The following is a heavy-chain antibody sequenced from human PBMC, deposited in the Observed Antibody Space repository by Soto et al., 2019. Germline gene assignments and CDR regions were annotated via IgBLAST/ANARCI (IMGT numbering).Heavy chain of an antibody. D-gene: IGHD3-10*01. CDR2: IYHSGST. J-gene: IGHJ4*02. CDR3: ARVYMVRGTIIRYFDY. V-gene: IGHV4-4*02. Sequence: QVQLQESGPGLVKPSGTLSLTCAVSGGSISSSNWWSWVRQPPGKGLEWIGKIYHSGSTNYNPSLKSRVTISVDKSKNQFSLKRSSVTAADTAVYYGARVYMVRGTIIRYFDYWGQGTLVTVSS. CDR1: GGSISSSNW.